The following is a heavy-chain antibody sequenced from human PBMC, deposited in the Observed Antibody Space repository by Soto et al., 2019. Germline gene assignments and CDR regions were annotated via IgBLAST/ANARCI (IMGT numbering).Heavy chain of an antibody. V-gene: IGHV3-23*01. CDR1: GFTFSSYA. CDR2: ISGSGGST. D-gene: IGHD3-3*01. Sequence: GGSLRLSCAASGFTFSSYAMSWVRQAPGKGLEWVSAISGSGGSTYYADSVKGRFTISRDNSKNTLYLQMNSLRAEDTAVYYCTRTTYYDFWKTKLGAIDIWGQGTMVTVSS. CDR3: TRTTYYDFWKTKLGAIDI. J-gene: IGHJ3*02.